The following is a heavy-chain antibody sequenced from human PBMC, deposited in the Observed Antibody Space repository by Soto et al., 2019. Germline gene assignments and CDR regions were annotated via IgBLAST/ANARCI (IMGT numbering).Heavy chain of an antibody. D-gene: IGHD6-13*01. CDR3: AKSWQADYYGMDV. J-gene: IGHJ6*02. Sequence: GGSLRLSCAASGFTFDDYAMHWVRQAPGKGLEWVSGISWNSGSIGYADSVKGRFTISRDNAKNSLYLQMNSLRAEDTALYYCAKSWQADYYGMDVWGQGTTVTVSS. CDR2: ISWNSGSI. V-gene: IGHV3-9*01. CDR1: GFTFDDYA.